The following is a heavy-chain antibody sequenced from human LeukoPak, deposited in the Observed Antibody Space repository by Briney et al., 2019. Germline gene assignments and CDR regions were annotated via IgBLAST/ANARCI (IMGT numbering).Heavy chain of an antibody. CDR1: GFTFSSYA. Sequence: GGSLRLSCAASGFTFSSYAMHWVRQAPGKGLEWVAVISYDGSNKYYANSVKGRFTISRDNSKDTLYLQMTSLRGEDTAVYYCARAQRDGYNQIDYWGQGTLVVVSS. D-gene: IGHD5-24*01. CDR3: ARAQRDGYNQIDY. J-gene: IGHJ4*02. V-gene: IGHV3-30*04. CDR2: ISYDGSNK.